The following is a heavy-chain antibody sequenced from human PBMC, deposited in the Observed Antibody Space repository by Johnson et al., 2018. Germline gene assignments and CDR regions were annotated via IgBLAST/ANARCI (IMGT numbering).Heavy chain of an antibody. V-gene: IGHV3-30*03. D-gene: IGHD1-26*01. CDR3: TTSQRELDALDV. CDR1: GFTFRSFG. CDR2: ISHDGSNE. Sequence: QVQLVESGGGVVQPGRSXRLSCAASGFTFRSFGMHWVRQAPGKGLEWVAVISHDGSNEFYADSVKGRFTISRDNFENTLYLEMNSLKIEDAAVYFCTTSQRELDALDVWGQGTMVTVSS. J-gene: IGHJ3*01.